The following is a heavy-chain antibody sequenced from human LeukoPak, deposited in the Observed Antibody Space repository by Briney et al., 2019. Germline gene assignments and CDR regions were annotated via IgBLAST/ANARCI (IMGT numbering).Heavy chain of an antibody. CDR1: GGSISSYY. CDR3: ARENSSSWGEFDY. J-gene: IGHJ4*02. V-gene: IGHV4-59*01. D-gene: IGHD6-13*01. CDR2: IYYSGST. Sequence: SETLSLTCTVSGGSISSYYWSWIGQPPGKGLEWIGYIYYSGSTNYNPSLKSRVTISVDTSKNQFSLKLSSVTAADTAVYYCARENSSSWGEFDYWGQGTLVTVSS.